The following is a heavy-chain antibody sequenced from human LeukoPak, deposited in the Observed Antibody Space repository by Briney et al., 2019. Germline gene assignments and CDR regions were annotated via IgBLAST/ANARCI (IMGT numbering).Heavy chain of an antibody. Sequence: PSETLSLTCTVSGGSIIIISSSTYYWGWIRQAPGKGLEWIGSLYYGENSHYNPSLKSRATLSVDTSNNQFSLKLTSVTAADAAVYFCARQLPTAAADTRGYFDYGGQGTVVTVSS. V-gene: IGHV4-39*01. CDR1: GGSIIIISSSTYY. CDR2: LYYGENS. CDR3: ARQLPTAAADTRGYFDY. J-gene: IGHJ4*02. D-gene: IGHD6-25*01.